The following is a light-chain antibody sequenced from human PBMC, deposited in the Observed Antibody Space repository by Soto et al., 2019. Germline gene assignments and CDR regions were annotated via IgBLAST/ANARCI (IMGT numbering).Light chain of an antibody. V-gene: IGKV3-11*01. CDR3: QQRGSWPLT. CDR1: QSLSSD. CDR2: DAS. J-gene: IGKJ4*01. Sequence: EIVMTRSPATLSVSPGERATLSCRASQSLSSDLAWYQQKVGQAPRLLIYDASNRATGVPSRFSGSASGTDFTLTISSLEPEDFAVYYCQQRGSWPLTFGGGTKVDIK.